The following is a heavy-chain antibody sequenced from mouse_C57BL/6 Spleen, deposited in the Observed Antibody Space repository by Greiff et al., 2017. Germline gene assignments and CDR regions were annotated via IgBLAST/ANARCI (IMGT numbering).Heavy chain of an antibody. CDR1: GYTFTSYG. CDR3: SGGSSGYWFAY. V-gene: IGHV1-58*01. CDR2: IYIGNGYT. D-gene: IGHD3-2*02. Sequence: VQLQQSGAELVRPGSSVKLSCKTSGYTFTSYGINWVKQRPGQGLEWIGDIYIGNGYTEYNEKFKGKATLTSDTSSSTAYMQLSSLTSDDSAIYCCSGGSSGYWFAYWGQGTLVTVSA. J-gene: IGHJ3*01.